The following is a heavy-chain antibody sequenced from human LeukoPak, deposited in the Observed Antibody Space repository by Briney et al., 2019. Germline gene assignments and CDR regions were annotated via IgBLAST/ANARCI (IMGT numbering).Heavy chain of an antibody. CDR2: IFSSGPT. CDR3: ATGRWGSQPSEFDL. Sequence: GGSVRLSCAASGFNVSNNYMNWVRQAPGKGLEWVSVIFSSGPTYYADSVKGRFTISRDTSKNALYLQMNSLRAEDTAVYYCATGRWGSQPSEFDLWGRGTLVIVSS. CDR1: GFNVSNNY. D-gene: IGHD7-27*01. J-gene: IGHJ2*01. V-gene: IGHV3-53*01.